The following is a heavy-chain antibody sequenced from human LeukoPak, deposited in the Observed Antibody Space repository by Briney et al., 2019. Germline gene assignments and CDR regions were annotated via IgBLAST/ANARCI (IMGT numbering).Heavy chain of an antibody. D-gene: IGHD3-3*01. J-gene: IGHJ4*02. V-gene: IGHV4-39*01. CDR1: GGSISSSSYY. Sequence: SETLSLTCTVSGGSISSSSYYWGWIRQPPGKGLEWIGSIYYSGSTYYNPSLKSRVTISVDTSKNQFSLKLSSVTAADTAVYYCARHGPGRITIFGVVSYWGQGTLVTVSS. CDR3: ARHGPGRITIFGVVSY. CDR2: IYYSGST.